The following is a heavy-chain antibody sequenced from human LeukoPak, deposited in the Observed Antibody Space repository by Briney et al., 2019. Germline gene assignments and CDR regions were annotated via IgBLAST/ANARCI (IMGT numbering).Heavy chain of an antibody. CDR1: GFTFSSYS. D-gene: IGHD5-12*01. CDR3: ARSLRSLYSGYEWSWFDP. Sequence: KTGGSLRLSCAASGFTFSSYSMNWVRQAPGKGLEWVSSISSSSSYIYYADSVEGRFTISRDNAKNSLYLQMNSLRAEDTAVYYCARSLRSLYSGYEWSWFDPWGQGTLVTVSS. J-gene: IGHJ5*02. V-gene: IGHV3-21*01. CDR2: ISSSSSYI.